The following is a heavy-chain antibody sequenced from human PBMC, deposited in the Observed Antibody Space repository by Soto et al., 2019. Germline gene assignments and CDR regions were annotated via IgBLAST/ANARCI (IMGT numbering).Heavy chain of an antibody. V-gene: IGHV4-59*01. CDR1: GGSISSYY. D-gene: IGHD3-10*01. CDR3: AREKSPQITMVRGAHGMDV. Sequence: QVQLQESGPGLVKPSETLSLTCTVSGGSISSYYWSWIRQPPGKGLEWIGYIYYSGSTNYNPSLKSRVTISVDTSKNQFSLKLSSVTAADTAVYYCAREKSPQITMVRGAHGMDVWGQGTTVTVSS. CDR2: IYYSGST. J-gene: IGHJ6*02.